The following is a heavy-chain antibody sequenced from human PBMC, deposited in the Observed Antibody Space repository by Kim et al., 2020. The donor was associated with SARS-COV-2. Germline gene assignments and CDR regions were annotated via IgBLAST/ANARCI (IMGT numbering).Heavy chain of an antibody. D-gene: IGHD4-17*01. CDR1: GFTFDDYA. V-gene: IGHV3-9*01. J-gene: IGHJ4*02. Sequence: GGSLRLSCAASGFTFDDYAMHWVRQAPGKGLEWVSGISWNSGSIGYADSVKGRFTISRDNAKNSLYLQMNSLRAEDTALYYCAKDIGLHGDSSFYYWGQG. CDR3: AKDIGLHGDSSFYY. CDR2: ISWNSGSI.